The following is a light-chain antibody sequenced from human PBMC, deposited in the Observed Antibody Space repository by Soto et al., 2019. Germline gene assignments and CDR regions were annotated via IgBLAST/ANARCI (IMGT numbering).Light chain of an antibody. J-gene: IGLJ2*01. CDR1: SGHSSYA. CDR3: QTWGSGIHVV. CDR2: LNSDGSH. V-gene: IGLV4-69*01. Sequence: QLVLTQSPSASASLGASVKLTCTLSSGHSSYAIAWHQQQPEKGPRYLMRLNSDGSHSKGDGIPDRFSGSSSRAERYLTISSLQSEDEADYYCQTWGSGIHVVFGGGTKVTVL.